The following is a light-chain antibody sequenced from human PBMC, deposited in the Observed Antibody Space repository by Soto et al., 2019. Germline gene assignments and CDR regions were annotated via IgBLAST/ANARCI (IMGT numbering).Light chain of an antibody. CDR3: QHYGSSPIT. CDR2: HAS. Sequence: EIVMTQSPAALSVSPGERATLSCRASQSVSSDLAWYQQKPGQSPRLLIYHASARATGVPARISGSGSGTGFTLTISRLEPEDFAVYYCQHYGSSPITFGQGTRLEIK. CDR1: QSVSSD. V-gene: IGKV3-20*01. J-gene: IGKJ5*01.